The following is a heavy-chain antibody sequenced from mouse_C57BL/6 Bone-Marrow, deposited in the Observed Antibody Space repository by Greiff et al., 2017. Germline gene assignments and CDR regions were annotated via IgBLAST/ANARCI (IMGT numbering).Heavy chain of an antibody. Sequence: VQLQQSGPELVKPGASVKISCKASGYSFTGYYMNWVKQSPEKSLEWIGEINPSTGGTTYNQKFKAKATLTVDKSSSTAYMQLKSLTSEDSAVYYCARSDFLYYAMDYWGQGTSVTVSS. J-gene: IGHJ4*01. D-gene: IGHD2-4*01. CDR1: GYSFTGYY. V-gene: IGHV1-42*01. CDR3: ARSDFLYYAMDY. CDR2: INPSTGGT.